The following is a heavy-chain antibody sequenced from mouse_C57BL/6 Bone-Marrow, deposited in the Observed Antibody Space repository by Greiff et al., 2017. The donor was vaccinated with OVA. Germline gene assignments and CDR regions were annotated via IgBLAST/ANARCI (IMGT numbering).Heavy chain of an antibody. CDR3: ARSGVYFDY. Sequence: QVQLQQSGPELVKPGASVKISCKASGYAFSSSWMNWVKQRPGKGLEWIGRIYPGDGDTNYNGKFKGKATLTADKSSRTAYMQLSSLTSEDSAVYFCARSGVYFDYWGQGTTLTVSS. J-gene: IGHJ2*01. D-gene: IGHD3-2*02. V-gene: IGHV1-82*01. CDR2: IYPGDGDT. CDR1: GYAFSSSW.